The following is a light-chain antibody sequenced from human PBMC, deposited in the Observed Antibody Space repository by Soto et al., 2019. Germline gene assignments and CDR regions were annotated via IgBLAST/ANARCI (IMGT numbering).Light chain of an antibody. J-gene: IGKJ4*01. V-gene: IGKV1-9*01. CDR1: QGISNY. Sequence: DIKMTQSPSSLSASVGDRVTITCRASQGISNYLAWYHQKPGQAPRLLIYGASTRATGIPARFSGSGSGTEFTLTINSLQSEDFATYYCQQLNSFPLTFGGGTKVDIK. CDR2: GAS. CDR3: QQLNSFPLT.